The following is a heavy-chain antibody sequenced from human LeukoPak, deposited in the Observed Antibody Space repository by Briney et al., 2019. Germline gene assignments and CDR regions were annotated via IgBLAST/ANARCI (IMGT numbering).Heavy chain of an antibody. Sequence: SGTLSLTCAVSGGSISSSNWWSWVRQPPGKGLEWIGEIYHSGSTNYNPSLKSRVTISVDKSKNQFSLKLSSVTAADTAVYYCARGPHYYDSSGYYYYFDYWGQGTLVTVSS. CDR2: IYHSGST. J-gene: IGHJ4*02. V-gene: IGHV4-4*02. CDR1: GGSISSSNW. D-gene: IGHD3-22*01. CDR3: ARGPHYYDSSGYYYYFDY.